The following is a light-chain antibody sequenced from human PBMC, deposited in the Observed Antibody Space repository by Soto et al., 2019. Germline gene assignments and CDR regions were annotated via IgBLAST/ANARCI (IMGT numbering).Light chain of an antibody. CDR3: QTWGTGIQGV. CDR1: SGHSSYA. J-gene: IGLJ3*02. CDR2: LNSDGSH. Sequence: QPVLTQSPSASASLGASVKLTCTLSSGHSSYAIAWHQQQPEKGPRYLMKLNSDGSHSKGDGIPDRFSGSSSGAERYLTISRLQSEDEADYDCQTWGTGIQGVFGGGTKLTVL. V-gene: IGLV4-69*01.